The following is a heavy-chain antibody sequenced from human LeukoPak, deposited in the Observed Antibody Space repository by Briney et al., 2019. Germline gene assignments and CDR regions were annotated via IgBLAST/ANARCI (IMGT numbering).Heavy chain of an antibody. CDR3: ARQSRDGSKTRGYYFDY. CDR1: GYIFTHYW. J-gene: IGHJ4*02. Sequence: GESLKISCQGSGYIFTHYWIGWVRQMPGKGLESMGIIYPADSDTTYSPSSQGQVTISADKSISTVYLQWSSLKASDTAMYYCARQSRDGSKTRGYYFDYWGQGTLVTVSS. V-gene: IGHV5-51*01. CDR2: IYPADSDT. D-gene: IGHD3-10*01.